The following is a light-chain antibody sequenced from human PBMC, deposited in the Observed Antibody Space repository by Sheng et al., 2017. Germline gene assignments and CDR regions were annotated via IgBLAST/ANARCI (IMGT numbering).Light chain of an antibody. V-gene: IGKV1-39*01. CDR3: QQSYSSSVT. J-gene: IGKJ1*01. CDR2: AAS. Sequence: DIHMTQSPSSLSASVGDRVTITCRASETIAGHLNWYQQKPGRAPKLLILAASSLQSGVPSRFSGSESGTDYTLTIRSLQPEDFATYYCQQSYSSSVTFDQGTKVEIK. CDR1: ETIAGH.